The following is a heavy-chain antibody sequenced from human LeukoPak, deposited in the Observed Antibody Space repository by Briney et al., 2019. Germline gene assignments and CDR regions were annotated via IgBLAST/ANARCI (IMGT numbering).Heavy chain of an antibody. D-gene: IGHD3-22*01. CDR1: GFTFSDYY. J-gene: IGHJ6*02. CDR3: ARVSVLSRGYYDSSVKSGMDV. V-gene: IGHV3-11*06. CDR2: ISSSSSYI. Sequence: GGSLRLSCAASGFTFSDYYMSWIRQAPGKGLEWVSSISSSSSYIYYADSVKGRFTISRDNAKNSLYLQMNSLRAEDTAVYYCARVSVLSRGYYDSSVKSGMDVWGQGTTVTVSS.